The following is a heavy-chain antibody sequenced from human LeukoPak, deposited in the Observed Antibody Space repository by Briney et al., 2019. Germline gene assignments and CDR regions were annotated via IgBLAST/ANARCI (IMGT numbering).Heavy chain of an antibody. CDR3: ARGGGDGWYFDL. V-gene: IGHV1-2*02. Sequence: ASVKVSCKASGYTFSGYYMLWVRQAPGQGLEWVGWVNPNSGVTNYAQKFQDRVTMTRDTSISTAYMELSSLRSDDTAVYFCARGGGDGWYFDLWGRGTLVTVSS. D-gene: IGHD2-21*01. CDR2: VNPNSGVT. J-gene: IGHJ2*01. CDR1: GYTFSGYY.